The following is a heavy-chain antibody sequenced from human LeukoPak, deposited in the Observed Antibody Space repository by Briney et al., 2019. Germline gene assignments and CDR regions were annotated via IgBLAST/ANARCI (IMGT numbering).Heavy chain of an antibody. V-gene: IGHV3-53*01. J-gene: IGHJ4*02. CDR1: GFTVSSNY. CDR2: IYSGGST. CDR3: ARVTGSYYPFDY. Sequence: GGSLRLSCAASGFTVSSNYMSWARQAPGKGLEWVSIIYSGGSTYYADSVKGRFTISRDNSKNTLYLQMNSLRAEDTAVYYCARVTGSYYPFDYWGQGTLVTVSS. D-gene: IGHD3-10*01.